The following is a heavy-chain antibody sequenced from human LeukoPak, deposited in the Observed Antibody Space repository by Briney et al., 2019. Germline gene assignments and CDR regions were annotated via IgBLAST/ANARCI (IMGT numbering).Heavy chain of an antibody. V-gene: IGHV1-46*01. CDR1: GYTFSNYC. CDR2: INPSGGST. D-gene: IGHD6-6*01. Sequence: GASVKVSCKASGYTFSNYCMHWVRQAPGQGLEWMGIINPSGGSTSYAQKFQGRVTMTRDMSTSTVYMELSSLRSEDTAVYYCAKSIAARLVVSYFDYWGQGTLVTVSS. CDR3: AKSIAARLVVSYFDY. J-gene: IGHJ4*02.